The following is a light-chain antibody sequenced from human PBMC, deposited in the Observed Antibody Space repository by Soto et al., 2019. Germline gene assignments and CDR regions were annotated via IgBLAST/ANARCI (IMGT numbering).Light chain of an antibody. CDR1: QGIGNF. Sequence: DIRLTQSPSSLSASVGDRVTITCRASQGIGNFVAWYQQKPGKVPKVLIYAASTLQSGVPSRFSGSGSGTVFTLSISSLQPEDVGTFYCQKYHSAPPTFGHGTRVDIK. V-gene: IGKV1-27*01. CDR3: QKYHSAPPT. CDR2: AAS. J-gene: IGKJ1*01.